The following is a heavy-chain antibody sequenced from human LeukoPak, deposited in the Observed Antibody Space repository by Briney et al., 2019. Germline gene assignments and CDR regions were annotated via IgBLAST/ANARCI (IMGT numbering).Heavy chain of an antibody. V-gene: IGHV4-59*12. J-gene: IGHJ4*02. Sequence: SETLSLTCTVSGGSISRYYWSWIRQPPGKGLEWIGYIYYSGSTNYNPSLKSRVTISVDTSKNQLSLKLSSVTAADTAVYYCARDSRRDGYNLDYWGRGTLVTVSS. CDR3: ARDSRRDGYNLDY. CDR2: IYYSGST. D-gene: IGHD5-24*01. CDR1: GGSISRYY.